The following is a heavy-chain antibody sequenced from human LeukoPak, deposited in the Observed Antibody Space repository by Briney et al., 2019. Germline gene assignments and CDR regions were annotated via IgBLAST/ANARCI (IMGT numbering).Heavy chain of an antibody. CDR3: ARGNNNWFDP. Sequence: ASVKVSCKVSGYTLTELSMHWVRQAPGKGLEWMGWMNPNSGNTGYAQKFQGRVTMTRNTSISTAYMELSSLRSEDTAVYYCARGNNNWFDPWGQGTLVTVSS. J-gene: IGHJ5*02. CDR1: GYTLTELS. CDR2: MNPNSGNT. V-gene: IGHV1-8*01.